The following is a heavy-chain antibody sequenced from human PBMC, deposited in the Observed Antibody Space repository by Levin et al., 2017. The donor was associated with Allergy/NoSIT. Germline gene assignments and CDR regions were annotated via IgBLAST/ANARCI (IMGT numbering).Heavy chain of an antibody. D-gene: IGHD5-12*01. CDR2: ISGSGDST. J-gene: IGHJ4*02. Sequence: AGGSLRLSCAASGFTFSSYAMSWVRQAPGKGLEWVSAISGSGDSTYYADSVKGRFTISRDNSKNTLYLQMNSLRAEDTAVYYCAKDHRGYAKEYYLDYWGQGTLVTISS. CDR3: AKDHRGYAKEYYLDY. V-gene: IGHV3-23*01. CDR1: GFTFSSYA.